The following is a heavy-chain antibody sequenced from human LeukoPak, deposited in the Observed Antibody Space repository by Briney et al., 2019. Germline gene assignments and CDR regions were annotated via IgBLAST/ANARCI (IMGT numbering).Heavy chain of an antibody. Sequence: ASVKVSCKASGYTFTSYYMHWVRQAPGQGLEWMGIINPSGGSTSYAQKFQGRVTMTRDTSTSTVYMKLSSLRSEDTAVYYCASGYTRPWGGFPDAFDIWGQGTMVTVSS. CDR3: ASGYTRPWGGFPDAFDI. CDR1: GYTFTSYY. V-gene: IGHV1-46*03. D-gene: IGHD3-3*01. J-gene: IGHJ3*02. CDR2: INPSGGST.